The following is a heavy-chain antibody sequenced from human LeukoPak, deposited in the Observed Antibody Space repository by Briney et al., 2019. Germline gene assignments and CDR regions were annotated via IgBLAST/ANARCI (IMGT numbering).Heavy chain of an antibody. D-gene: IGHD2-2*02. CDR1: GGTFSSYA. Sequence: SVKVSCKASGGTFSSYAISWVRQAPEQGLEWMGRIIPILGIANYAQKFQGRVTITADKSTSTAYMELSSLRSEDTGTAYMELSSLRSEDTAVYYCARESRSYCSSTSCYNYYYYYMDVWGKGTTVTVSS. J-gene: IGHJ6*03. CDR3: ELSSLRSEDTAVYYCARESRSYCSSTSCYNYYYYYMDV. V-gene: IGHV1-69*04. CDR2: IIPILGIA.